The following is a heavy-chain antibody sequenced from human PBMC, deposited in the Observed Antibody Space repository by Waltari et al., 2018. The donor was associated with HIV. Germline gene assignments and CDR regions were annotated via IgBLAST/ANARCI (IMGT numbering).Heavy chain of an antibody. J-gene: IGHJ3*02. V-gene: IGHV3-48*03. CDR3: ARAHITMIRGGNAFDI. CDR2: DSGSGSTK. Sequence: EVQLVESGGGLVQPGGSLRLSCAASGFTFSSYEMNWVRQAPGKGLEWVSEDSGSGSTKHYSESGKGRFTNSRDNAKNSLYLRINSLRAEDTAVYYCARAHITMIRGGNAFDIWGQGTMVTVSS. D-gene: IGHD3-10*01. CDR1: GFTFSSYE.